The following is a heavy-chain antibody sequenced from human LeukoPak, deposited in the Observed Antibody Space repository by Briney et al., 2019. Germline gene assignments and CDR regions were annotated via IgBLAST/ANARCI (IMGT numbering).Heavy chain of an antibody. V-gene: IGHV3-74*01. CDR2: INNAGSYT. CDR3: ARMGHDILVPSGMDV. Sequence: GGSLRLSCAASGFTFSGYWMHWVRQAPGKGLVWVARINNAGSYTSYADSVKGRFTISRDNAKNTLYVQMNSLRAEDTAVYYCARMGHDILVPSGMDVWGQGTTVTVSS. D-gene: IGHD1-1*01. CDR1: GFTFSGYW. J-gene: IGHJ6*02.